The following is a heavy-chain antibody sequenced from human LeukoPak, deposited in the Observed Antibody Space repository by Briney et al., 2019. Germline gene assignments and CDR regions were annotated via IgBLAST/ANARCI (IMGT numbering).Heavy chain of an antibody. D-gene: IGHD3-22*01. CDR3: ARGGGSSGYYWAVDPDY. Sequence: SETLSLTCTVSGGSISSSSYYWGWIRQPPGKGLEWIGSIYYSGSTYYTPSLKSRVTISVDTSKNQFSLKLSSVTAADTAVYYCARGGGSSGYYWAVDPDYWGQGTLVTVSS. V-gene: IGHV4-39*07. CDR1: GGSISSSSYY. J-gene: IGHJ4*02. CDR2: IYYSGST.